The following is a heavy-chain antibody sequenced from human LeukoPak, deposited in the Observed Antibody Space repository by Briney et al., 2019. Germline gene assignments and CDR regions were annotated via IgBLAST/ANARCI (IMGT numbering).Heavy chain of an antibody. CDR3: TRDQT. CDR2: IKEDGSQK. V-gene: IGHV3-7*01. CDR1: GFTFSSYA. J-gene: IGHJ4*02. Sequence: GGSLRLSCAASGFTFSSYAMSWVRQAPGKGLEWVANIKEDGSQKYYTDSVKGRFTISRDNAKSSLFLQMNNLRVEDTAVYYCTRDQTWGQGTLVTVSS.